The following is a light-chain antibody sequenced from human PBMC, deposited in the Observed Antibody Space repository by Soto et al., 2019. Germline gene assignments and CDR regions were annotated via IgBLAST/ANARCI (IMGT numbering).Light chain of an antibody. CDR3: ASWDDVLHGPL. CDR1: TSNFGTKT. Sequence: QSVLTQPPSASGTPGQKVTISCSGTTSNFGTKTVSWYQQLPGAAPPLLIYRTDQLSSGVPDRFSGSKSGTSASLAISGLRSEDEAYYFCASWDDVLHGPLFGGGTKLTVL. CDR2: RTD. V-gene: IGLV1-44*01. J-gene: IGLJ2*01.